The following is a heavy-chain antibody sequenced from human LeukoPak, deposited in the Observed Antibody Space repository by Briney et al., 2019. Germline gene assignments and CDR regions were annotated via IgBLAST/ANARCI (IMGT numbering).Heavy chain of an antibody. CDR1: GFTFSSYG. CDR2: IWYDGSNK. CDR3: ARDTAPPTVTTISLDY. V-gene: IGHV3-33*01. D-gene: IGHD4-11*01. Sequence: PGGSLRLSRAASGFTFSSYGMHWVRQAPGKGLEWVAVIWYDGSNKYYADSVKGRFTISRDNSKNTLYLQMNSLRAEDTAVYYCARDTAPPTVTTISLDYWGQGTLVTVSS. J-gene: IGHJ4*02.